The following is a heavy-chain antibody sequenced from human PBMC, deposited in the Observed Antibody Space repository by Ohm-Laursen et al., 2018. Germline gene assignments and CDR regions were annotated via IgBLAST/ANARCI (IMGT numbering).Heavy chain of an antibody. V-gene: IGHV3-23*01. Sequence: SLRLSCAASGFTFSSYAMSWVRQAPGKGLEWVSAISGSGGSTYYADSVKGRFTISRDNSKNTLYLQMNSLRAEDTAVYYCAKRGSSWADIVGANYGMDVWGQGTTVTVSS. CDR2: ISGSGGST. CDR1: GFTFSSYA. CDR3: AKRGSSWADIVGANYGMDV. D-gene: IGHD1-26*01. J-gene: IGHJ6*02.